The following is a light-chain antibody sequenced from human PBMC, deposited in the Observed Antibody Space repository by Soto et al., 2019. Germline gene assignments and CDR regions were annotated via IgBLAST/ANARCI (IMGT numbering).Light chain of an antibody. Sequence: QSALTQPASVSGSPGQSITISCTGTSSDVGGYNYVSWYQQHPGKAPKLMIYDVSNRPSGVSNRFSASKSGNTASLTISGLQDEDEADYYCSSYTSSSSLVFGGGTKLTVL. CDR2: DVS. CDR3: SSYTSSSSLV. CDR1: SSDVGGYNY. V-gene: IGLV2-14*01. J-gene: IGLJ2*01.